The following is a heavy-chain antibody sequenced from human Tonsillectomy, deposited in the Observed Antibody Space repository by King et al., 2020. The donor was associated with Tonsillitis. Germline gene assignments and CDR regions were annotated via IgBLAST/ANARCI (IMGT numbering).Heavy chain of an antibody. CDR3: ASISEGHYHGTCAHNASNCFDP. V-gene: IGHV4-34*01. CDR1: GGSFSDYY. J-gene: IGHJ5*02. D-gene: IGHD3-10*01. CDR2: TNHSGST. Sequence: VQLQQWGAGLLKPSETLSLTCAVYGGSFSDYYWSWIRQPPGKGLEWIGETNHSGSTNYNPSLKSRVTISVDTSNNQFSLKVSSVTAADTAVYYFASISEGHYHGTCAHNASNCFDPWGQGTLVIVSS.